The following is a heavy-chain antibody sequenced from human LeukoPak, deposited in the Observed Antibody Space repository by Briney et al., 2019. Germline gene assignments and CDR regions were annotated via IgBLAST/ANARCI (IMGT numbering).Heavy chain of an antibody. D-gene: IGHD3-9*01. CDR2: IYSGGST. J-gene: IGHJ3*02. Sequence: GGSLRLSCAASGFTFSSYAMSWVRQAPGKGLEWVSVIYSGGSTYYADSVKGRFTISRDNSKNTLYLQMNSLRAEDTAVYYCAREALYDILTGSDDAFDIWGQGTMVTVSS. CDR1: GFTFSSYA. V-gene: IGHV3-66*01. CDR3: AREALYDILTGSDDAFDI.